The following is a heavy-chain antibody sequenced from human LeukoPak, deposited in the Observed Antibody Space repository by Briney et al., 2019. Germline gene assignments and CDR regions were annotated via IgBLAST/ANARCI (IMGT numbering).Heavy chain of an antibody. J-gene: IGHJ4*02. CDR1: GFNFDDYN. CDR3: AKDYGAGTWAIDH. CDR2: ISWDGGYA. V-gene: IGHV3-43*01. Sequence: GGSLRLSCAASGFNFDDYNLHWVRRAPGKGLEWVSLISWDGGYAYYADSMKGRFTISRDNSKNSLFLQMKSLRIDDTAFYYCAKDYGAGTWAIDHWGQGTLVTVSS. D-gene: IGHD3-10*01.